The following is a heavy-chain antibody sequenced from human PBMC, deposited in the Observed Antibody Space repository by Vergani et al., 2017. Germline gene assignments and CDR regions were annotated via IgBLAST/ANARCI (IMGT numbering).Heavy chain of an antibody. D-gene: IGHD4-17*01. CDR2: ISSDGGST. Sequence: VQLVESGGGLVQPGGSLRLSCAASGFTFSTYAMTWVRQAPGKGLEWVSTISSDGGSTYYADSVKGRFTISRDNSKNTLYLQMNSLRAEDTAVYYCARGASGDYVSSFDYWGQGTLVTVSS. V-gene: IGHV3-23*04. J-gene: IGHJ4*02. CDR3: ARGASGDYVSSFDY. CDR1: GFTFSTYA.